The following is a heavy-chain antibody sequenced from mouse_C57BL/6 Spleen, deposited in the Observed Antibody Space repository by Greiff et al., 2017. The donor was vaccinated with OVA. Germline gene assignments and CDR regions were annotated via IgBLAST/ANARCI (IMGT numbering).Heavy chain of an antibody. CDR2: IYPRSGNT. CDR1: GYTFTSYG. D-gene: IGHD1-1*01. J-gene: IGHJ4*01. CDR3: ARENFYYYGSSYEDAMDY. Sequence: VQLQESGAELARPGASVKLSCKASGYTFTSYGISWVKQRTGQGLEWIGEIYPRSGNTYYNEKFKGKATLTADKSSSTAYMELRSLTSEDSAVYFCARENFYYYGSSYEDAMDYWGQGTSVTVSS. V-gene: IGHV1-81*01.